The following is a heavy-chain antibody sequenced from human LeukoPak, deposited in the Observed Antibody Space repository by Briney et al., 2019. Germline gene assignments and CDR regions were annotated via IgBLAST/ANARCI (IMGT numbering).Heavy chain of an antibody. V-gene: IGHV4-38-2*02. CDR2: INHSGST. D-gene: IGHD1-1*01. Sequence: SETLSLTCTVSGYSISSGYYWSWIRQPPGKGLEWIGEINHSGSTNYNPSLKSRVTISVDTSKNQFSLKLSSVTAADTAVYYCARRYGTVDYWGQGTLVTVSS. CDR3: ARRYGTVDY. J-gene: IGHJ4*02. CDR1: GYSISSGYY.